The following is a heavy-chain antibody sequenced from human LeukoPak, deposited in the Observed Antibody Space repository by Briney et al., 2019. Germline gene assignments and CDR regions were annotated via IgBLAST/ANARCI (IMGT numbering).Heavy chain of an antibody. CDR2: IIPIFGTA. CDR1: GGTFSSYA. CDR3: ARGRITMVRGADWFDP. Sequence: ASVTVSCTASGGTFSSYAISWVRQAPGQGLEWKGGIIPIFGTANYAQKFQGRVTITADESTSTAYMELSSLRSEDTAVYYCARGRITMVRGADWFDPWGQGTLVTVSS. V-gene: IGHV1-69*13. D-gene: IGHD3-10*01. J-gene: IGHJ5*02.